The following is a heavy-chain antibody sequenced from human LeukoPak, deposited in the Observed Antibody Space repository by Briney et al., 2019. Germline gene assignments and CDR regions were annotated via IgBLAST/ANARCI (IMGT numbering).Heavy chain of an antibody. V-gene: IGHV7-4-1*02. CDR2: INTNTGNP. J-gene: IGHJ4*02. CDR1: GYTFTSYA. CDR3: ARDYNYYDSSGYYTY. Sequence: WASVKVSCKASGYTFTSYAMNWVRQAPGQGLEWMGWINTNTGNPTYAQGFTGRFVFSLDTSVSTAYLQISSLKAEDTAVYYCARDYNYYDSSGYYTYWGQGTLVTVSS. D-gene: IGHD3-22*01.